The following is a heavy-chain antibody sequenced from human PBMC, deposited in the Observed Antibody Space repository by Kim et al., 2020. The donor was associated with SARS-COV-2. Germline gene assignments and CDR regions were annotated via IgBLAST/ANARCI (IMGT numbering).Heavy chain of an antibody. J-gene: IGHJ4*02. CDR3: AVTRGYSGYGFD. D-gene: IGHD5-12*01. Sequence: KYSQKFQGRVTITRDTSASTAYMELSSLRSEDTAVYYCAVTRGYSGYGFDWGQGTLVTVSS. V-gene: IGHV1-3*01.